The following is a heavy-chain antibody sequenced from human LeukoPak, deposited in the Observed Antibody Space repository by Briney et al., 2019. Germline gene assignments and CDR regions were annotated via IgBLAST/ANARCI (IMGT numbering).Heavy chain of an antibody. CDR1: GFTFSSYA. Sequence: GGSLRLSCAASGFTFSSYAMSWVRQAPGKGLEWVSGISGSGGSTYYADSVKGRLTISRDNSKNTLYLQMNSLRAEDTAVYYCATKGSSLYYYYYGMDVWGQGTTVTVSS. CDR2: ISGSGGST. D-gene: IGHD6-6*01. V-gene: IGHV3-23*01. J-gene: IGHJ6*02. CDR3: ATKGSSLYYYYYGMDV.